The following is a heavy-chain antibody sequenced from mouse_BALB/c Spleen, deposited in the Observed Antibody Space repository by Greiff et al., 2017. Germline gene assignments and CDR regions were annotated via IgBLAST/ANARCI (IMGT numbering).Heavy chain of an antibody. J-gene: IGHJ2*01. CDR2: IDPANGNT. CDR1: GFNIKDTY. D-gene: IGHD2-2*01. V-gene: IGHV14-3*02. Sequence: VQLKESGAELVKPGASVKLSCTASGFNIKDTYMHWVKQRPEQGLEWIGRIDPANGNTKYDPKFQGKATITADTSSNTAYLQLSSLTSEDTAVYYCAITFYGYPDYWGQGTTLTVSS. CDR3: AITFYGYPDY.